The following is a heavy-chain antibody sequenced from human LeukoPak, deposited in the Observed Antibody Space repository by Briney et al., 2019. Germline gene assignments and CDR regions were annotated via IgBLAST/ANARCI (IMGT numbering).Heavy chain of an antibody. CDR2: IIPIFGTA. D-gene: IGHD3-16*01. CDR1: GGTFSSYA. J-gene: IGHJ4*02. CDR3: ARGLQYFVWAGDY. V-gene: IGHV1-69*13. Sequence: SVKVSWKASGGTFSSYAISWVRQAPGQGLEWMGGIIPIFGTANYAQKFQGRVTITADESTSTAYMELSSLRSEDTAVYYCARGLQYFVWAGDYWGQGTLATVSS.